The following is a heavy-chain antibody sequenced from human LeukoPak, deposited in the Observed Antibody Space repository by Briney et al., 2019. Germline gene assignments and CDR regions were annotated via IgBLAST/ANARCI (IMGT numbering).Heavy chain of an antibody. V-gene: IGHV3-23*01. CDR3: VKDLTVTTVGYFDY. CDR2: NRGGGGDT. CDR1: GFTFISYA. D-gene: IGHD4-17*01. Sequence: GGSLRLSCAASGFTFISYAMSRVRQAPGKRLEWVSGNRGGGGDTYYADSVKGRFTISRDNSKKTLYLQMSSLRAEDTAVYYCVKDLTVTTVGYFDYWGQGTLVTVSS. J-gene: IGHJ4*02.